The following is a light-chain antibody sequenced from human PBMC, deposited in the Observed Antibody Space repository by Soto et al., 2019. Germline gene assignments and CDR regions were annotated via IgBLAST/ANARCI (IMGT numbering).Light chain of an antibody. CDR3: QQDYKIPWT. CDR2: GAS. V-gene: IGKV3D-7*01. CDR1: QSVTSSY. J-gene: IGKJ1*01. Sequence: EVVLTQSPATLSLSPGERASLSCRASQSVTSSYLAWYQQKPGQAPRLLIYGASTRATGIPARFSGSGSGTDLTLTISSLQPEDFAVYYCQQDYKIPWTFGQGTKVEIK.